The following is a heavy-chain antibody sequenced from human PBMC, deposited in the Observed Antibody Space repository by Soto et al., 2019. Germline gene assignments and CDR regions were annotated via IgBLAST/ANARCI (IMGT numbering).Heavy chain of an antibody. D-gene: IGHD3-9*01. CDR1: GFTFSSYA. J-gene: IGHJ4*02. Sequence: GGSLRLSCAASGFTFSSYAMSWVRQAPGKGLEWVSAISGSGGSTYYADSVKDRFTISRDNSKNTLYLQMNSLRAEDTAVYYCPKHGLRGESDLLTGYPRYCDCLGQGTLVTAAS. CDR3: PKHGLRGESDLLTGYPRYCDC. V-gene: IGHV3-23*01. CDR2: ISGSGGST.